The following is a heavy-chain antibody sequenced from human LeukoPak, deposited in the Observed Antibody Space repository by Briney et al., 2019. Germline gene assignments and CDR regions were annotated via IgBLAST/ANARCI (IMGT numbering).Heavy chain of an antibody. V-gene: IGHV4-30-4*01. CDR2: IYYSGST. Sequence: SETLSLTCPVSGGSISSGDYYWSWIRQPPGKGPEWIGYIYYSGSTYYNPSLKSRVTISVDTSKNQFSLKLSSVTAADTAVYYCARSNHFDSSGYTFDYWGQGTLSPSPQ. J-gene: IGHJ4*02. D-gene: IGHD3-22*01. CDR1: GGSISSGDYY. CDR3: ARSNHFDSSGYTFDY.